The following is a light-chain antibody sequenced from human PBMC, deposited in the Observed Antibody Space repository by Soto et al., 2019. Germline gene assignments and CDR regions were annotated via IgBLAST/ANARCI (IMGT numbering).Light chain of an antibody. CDR3: QRYNDGPFN. CDR2: DAS. CDR1: QDIYSY. J-gene: IGKJ3*01. V-gene: IGKV1-27*01. Sequence: DIQMTQSPSSLSASVGDRVTITCRASQDIYSYLAWYQQKPGEVPNLLIYDASTLQSGVPSRFSGSGSGTDFNLTISTLQPEDVATYYCQRYNDGPFNFGPGTKVDIK.